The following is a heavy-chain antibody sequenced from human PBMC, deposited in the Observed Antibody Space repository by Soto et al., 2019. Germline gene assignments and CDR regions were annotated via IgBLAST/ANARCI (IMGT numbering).Heavy chain of an antibody. D-gene: IGHD3-9*01. J-gene: IGHJ6*02. V-gene: IGHV3-30*03. Sequence: PGGSLRLSCAASGFTFSSYGMHWVRQAPGKGLEWVAVISYDGSNKYYADSVKGRFTISRDNSKNTLYLQMNSLRAEDTAVYYCARRTYYDILTGYSHGMDVWGQGTTVTVSS. CDR3: ARRTYYDILTGYSHGMDV. CDR2: ISYDGSNK. CDR1: GFTFSSYG.